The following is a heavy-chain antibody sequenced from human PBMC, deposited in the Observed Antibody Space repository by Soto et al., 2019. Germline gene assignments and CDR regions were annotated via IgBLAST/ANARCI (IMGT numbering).Heavy chain of an antibody. CDR2: IYSGGST. CDR1: GFTVSSNY. D-gene: IGHD6-19*01. CDR3: ARDSHSSGWSYFDY. J-gene: IGHJ4*02. Sequence: PVGSLRLSCAASGFTVSSNYMSWVRQAPGKGLEWVSVIYSGGSTYYADSVKGRFTISRDNSKNTLYLQMNSLRAEDTAVYYCARDSHSSGWSYFDYWGQGTLVTVSS. V-gene: IGHV3-53*01.